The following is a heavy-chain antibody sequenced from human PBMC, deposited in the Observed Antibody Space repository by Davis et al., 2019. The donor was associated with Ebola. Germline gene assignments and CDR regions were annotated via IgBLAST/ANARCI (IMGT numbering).Heavy chain of an antibody. V-gene: IGHV3-23*01. CDR2: ISGSGGST. Sequence: GESLKISCAASGFTFSSYAMSWVRQAPGKGLEWVSAISGSGGSTYYVDSVKGRFTISRDNSKNTLYLQMNSLRAEDTAVYYCAKGGKDDAFDIWGQGTMVTVSS. J-gene: IGHJ3*02. CDR1: GFTFSSYA. D-gene: IGHD3-10*01. CDR3: AKGGKDDAFDI.